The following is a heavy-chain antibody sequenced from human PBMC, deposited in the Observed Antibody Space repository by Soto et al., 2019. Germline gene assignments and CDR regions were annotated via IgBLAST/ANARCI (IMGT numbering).Heavy chain of an antibody. Sequence: GGSLRLSCAASGFTFSSYAMSWVRQSPGKGLEWVSAISGSGGSTYYADSVKGRFTISRDNSENTLYLQMNSLRAEDTAVYYCAKTPLVVVTATPFDYWGQGTLVTVSS. V-gene: IGHV3-23*01. CDR2: ISGSGGST. D-gene: IGHD2-21*02. CDR3: AKTPLVVVTATPFDY. CDR1: GFTFSSYA. J-gene: IGHJ4*02.